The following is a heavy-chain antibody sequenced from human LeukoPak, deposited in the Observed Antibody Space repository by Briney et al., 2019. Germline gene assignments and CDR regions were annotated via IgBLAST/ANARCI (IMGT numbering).Heavy chain of an antibody. D-gene: IGHD6-13*01. V-gene: IGHV4-59*01. CDR3: ARTGSWYYYFDY. CDR1: GGSISTYY. Sequence: PSETLSLTCTVSGGSISTYYWTWIRQPPGKGLEWIGYIYYTGSTNYNPSLKSRVTISVDTSKNQFSLELSSVTAADTAVYYCARTGSWYYYFDYWGQGALVTVSS. CDR2: IYYTGST. J-gene: IGHJ4*02.